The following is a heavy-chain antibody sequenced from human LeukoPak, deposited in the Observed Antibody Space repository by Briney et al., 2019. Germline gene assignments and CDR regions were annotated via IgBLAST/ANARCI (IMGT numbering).Heavy chain of an antibody. CDR3: ATSVWLDNWFDP. D-gene: IGHD6-19*01. Sequence: PSETLSLTYAVYGGSFSGYYWSWIRQPPGKGLEWIGEINHSGSTNYNPSLKSRVTISVDTSKNQFSLKLSSVTAADTAVYYCATSVWLDNWFDPWGQGTLVTVSS. CDR2: INHSGST. J-gene: IGHJ5*02. CDR1: GGSFSGYY. V-gene: IGHV4-34*01.